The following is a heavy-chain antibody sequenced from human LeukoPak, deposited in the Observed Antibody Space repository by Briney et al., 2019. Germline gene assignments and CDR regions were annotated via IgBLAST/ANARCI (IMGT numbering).Heavy chain of an antibody. CDR1: GFTFSSYG. CDR2: IWYDGSNK. V-gene: IGHV3-33*01. D-gene: IGHD4-23*01. Sequence: GGSLRLSCAASGFTFSSYGMHWVRQAPGKGLEWVAVIWYDGSNKYYADSVKGRFTISRDNSKNTLYLQMNSLRAEDTAVYYCARGGRSYGGNSGFGWFDPWGQGTLVTVSS. CDR3: ARGGRSYGGNSGFGWFDP. J-gene: IGHJ5*02.